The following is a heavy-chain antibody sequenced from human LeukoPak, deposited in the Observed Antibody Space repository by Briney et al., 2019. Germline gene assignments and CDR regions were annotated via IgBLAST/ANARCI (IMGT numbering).Heavy chain of an antibody. CDR3: ARFKRVNSSGYHRLVYYFDY. D-gene: IGHD3-22*01. V-gene: IGHV2-70*11. CDR2: IDWDDDK. J-gene: IGHJ4*02. Sequence: SGPALVKPTQTLTLTCTFSGFSLSTSGMCVSWIRQPPGKALEWLARIDWDDDKYYSTSLKTRLTISKDTSKNQVVLTMTNMDPVDTATYYCARFKRVNSSGYHRLVYYFDYWGQGTLVTVSS. CDR1: GFSLSTSGMC.